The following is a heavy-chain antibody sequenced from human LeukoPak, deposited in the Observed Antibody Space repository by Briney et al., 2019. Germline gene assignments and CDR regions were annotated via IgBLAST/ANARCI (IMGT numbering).Heavy chain of an antibody. CDR2: IYYSGST. CDR1: GGSISRGGYY. D-gene: IGHD1-20*01. J-gene: IGHJ4*02. V-gene: IGHV4-31*03. Sequence: SETLSLTCTVSGGSISRGGYYWSWIRQQPGKGLEWIGYIYYSGSTYYNPSLKSRVTISVDTSKNQFSLKLSSVTAADTAVYYCARDEAVTGTGTFDYWGQGTLVTVSS. CDR3: ARDEAVTGTGTFDY.